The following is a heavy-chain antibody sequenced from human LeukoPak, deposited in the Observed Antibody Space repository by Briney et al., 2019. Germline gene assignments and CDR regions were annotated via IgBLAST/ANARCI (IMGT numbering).Heavy chain of an antibody. J-gene: IGHJ4*02. D-gene: IGHD5-18*01. V-gene: IGHV3-30*18. Sequence: GRSLRLSCAASGFTFSSYGMHWVRQAPGKGLEWVAVISYDGSNKYYADSVKGRFTISRDNSKNTLYLQMNSLRAEDTALYYCAKDIRRGSNFGYDQFAYWGQGILVTVSS. CDR3: AKDIRRGSNFGYDQFAY. CDR2: ISYDGSNK. CDR1: GFTFSSYG.